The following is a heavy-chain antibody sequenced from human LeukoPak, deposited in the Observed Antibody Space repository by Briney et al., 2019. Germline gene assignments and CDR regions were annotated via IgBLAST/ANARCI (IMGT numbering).Heavy chain of an antibody. CDR1: GGSFSGYY. D-gene: IGHD3-10*01. J-gene: IGHJ4*02. Sequence: PSETLSLTCAVYGGSFSGYYWSWIRQPPGKGLEWIGEINHSGSTNYNPSLKSRVTISVDTSKNQFSLKLSSVTAADTAVYYCARFSGSGSPYYYFDYWGQGTLVTVS. CDR3: ARFSGSGSPYYYFDY. CDR2: INHSGST. V-gene: IGHV4-34*01.